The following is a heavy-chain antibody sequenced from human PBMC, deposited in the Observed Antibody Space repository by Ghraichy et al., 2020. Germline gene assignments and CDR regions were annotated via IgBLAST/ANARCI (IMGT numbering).Heavy chain of an antibody. CDR3: ARGGYFDY. CDR1: GGSFSGYY. V-gene: IGHV4-34*01. CDR2: INHSGST. Sequence: SQTLSLTCAVYGGSFSGYYWSWIRQPPGKGLEWIGEINHSGSTNYNPSLKSRVTISVDTSKNQFSLKLSSVTAADTAVYYCARGGYFDYWGQGTLVTVSS. J-gene: IGHJ4*02.